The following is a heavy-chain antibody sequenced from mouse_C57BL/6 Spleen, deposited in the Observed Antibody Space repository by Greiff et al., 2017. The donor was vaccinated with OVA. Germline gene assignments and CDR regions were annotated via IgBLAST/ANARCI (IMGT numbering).Heavy chain of an antibody. Sequence: VQLKQSGPELVKPGASVKISCKASGYSFTGYYMNWVKQSPEKSLEWIGEINPSTGGTTYNQKFKAKATLTVDKSSSTAYMQLKSLTSEDSAVYYCARDDYYGPDYWGQGTTLTVSS. V-gene: IGHV1-42*01. D-gene: IGHD1-2*01. CDR3: ARDDYYGPDY. J-gene: IGHJ2*01. CDR2: INPSTGGT. CDR1: GYSFTGYY.